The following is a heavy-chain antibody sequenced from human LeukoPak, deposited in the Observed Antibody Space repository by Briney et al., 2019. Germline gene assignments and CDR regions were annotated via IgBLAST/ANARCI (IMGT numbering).Heavy chain of an antibody. J-gene: IGHJ6*02. D-gene: IGHD2-2*01. CDR3: ARERLVVVGDAYYYYGMDV. Sequence: GGSLRLSCSASGFTFSNYKLNWVRKAPGKGLEWVSSISSSSSYIYYADSMKGRFTVSRDNAKNSLFLQMNSLRAEATAVYYCARERLVVVGDAYYYYGMDVWGQGTTVTVSS. V-gene: IGHV3-21*01. CDR1: GFTFSNYK. CDR2: ISSSSSYI.